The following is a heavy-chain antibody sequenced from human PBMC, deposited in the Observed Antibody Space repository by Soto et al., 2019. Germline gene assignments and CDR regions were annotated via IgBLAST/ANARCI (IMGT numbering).Heavy chain of an antibody. D-gene: IGHD2-21*01. CDR1: GYTFTGFY. CDR3: ATDLPGGEDYHYGMDV. CDR2: INPDSGDT. J-gene: IGHJ6*02. V-gene: IGHV1-2*06. Sequence: ASVKVSCKASGYTFTGFYMHWVRQAPGQGLEWMGRINPDSGDTDHAEKFQGRVTMTRDTSISTAYMELTRLTSDDTAIYYCATDLPGGEDYHYGMDVWGQGTAVTVSS.